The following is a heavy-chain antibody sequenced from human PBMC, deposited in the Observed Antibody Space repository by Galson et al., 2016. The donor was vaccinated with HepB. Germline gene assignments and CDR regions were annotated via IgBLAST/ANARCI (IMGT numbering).Heavy chain of an antibody. V-gene: IGHV3-23*01. Sequence: SLRLSCAASGFTFSTYAMTWVRQAPGKGLEWVSTISGSGDTTYYADSVKGRFTISRDNSKNTLYLQMNSLRADDTAMYYCAKDLSGSVVSPGEDDCWGQGTLVTVSS. CDR2: ISGSGDTT. D-gene: IGHD4-23*01. CDR3: AKDLSGSVVSPGEDDC. CDR1: GFTFSTYA. J-gene: IGHJ4*02.